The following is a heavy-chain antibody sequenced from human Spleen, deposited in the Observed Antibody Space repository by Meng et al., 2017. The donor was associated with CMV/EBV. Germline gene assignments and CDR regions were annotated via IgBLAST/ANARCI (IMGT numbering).Heavy chain of an antibody. D-gene: IGHD3-3*01. CDR2: IYWNDDK. Sequence: SGPTLVKPTQTLTLTCTFSGFSLSTSGVGVGWIRQPPGKALEWLALIYWNDDKRYSPSLKSRLTITKDTSKNQVVLTMTNMDPVDTATYYCAHSRAYYDFWSGYYSGPNDAFDIWGQGTMVTVSS. CDR3: AHSRAYYDFWSGYYSGPNDAFDI. J-gene: IGHJ3*02. CDR1: GFSLSTSGVG. V-gene: IGHV2-5*01.